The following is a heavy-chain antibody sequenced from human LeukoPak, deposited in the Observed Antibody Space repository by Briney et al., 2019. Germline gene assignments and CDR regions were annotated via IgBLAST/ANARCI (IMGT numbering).Heavy chain of an antibody. J-gene: IGHJ5*02. CDR1: GGSISSGDYY. V-gene: IGHV4-30-4*08. D-gene: IGHD3-3*01. CDR3: ARTITIFGVVTLNWFDP. Sequence: SQTLSLTCTVSGGSISSGDYYWSWIRQPPGKGLEWIGEINHSGSTNYNPSLKSRVTISVDTSKNQFSLKLSSVTAADTAVYYCARTITIFGVVTLNWFDPWGQGTLVTVSS. CDR2: INHSGST.